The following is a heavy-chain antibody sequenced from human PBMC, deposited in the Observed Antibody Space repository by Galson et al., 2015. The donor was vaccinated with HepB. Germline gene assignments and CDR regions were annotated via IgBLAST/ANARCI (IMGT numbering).Heavy chain of an antibody. CDR3: ARDQHPGYSSSWGWFDP. CDR2: ISYDGSNK. CDR1: GFTFSCYA. D-gene: IGHD6-13*01. J-gene: IGHJ5*02. V-gene: IGHV3-30*04. Sequence: SLRLSCAASGFTFSCYAMHWVRQAPGKGLEWVAVISYDGSNKYYADSVKGRFTISRDNSKNTLYLQMNSLRAEDTAVYYCARDQHPGYSSSWGWFDPWGQGTLVTVSS.